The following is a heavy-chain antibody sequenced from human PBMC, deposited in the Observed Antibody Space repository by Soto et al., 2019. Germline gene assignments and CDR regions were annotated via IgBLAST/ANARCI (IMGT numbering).Heavy chain of an antibody. V-gene: IGHV4-39*01. CDR3: ATSQKGYNWNYFDH. CDR2: VFYTGFT. Sequence: SETLSLTCTVSGASISGSYYYWAWLRQPPGKGPEWIGSVFYTGFTSYNPSLESRVSVSVDTSKSQFSLKLSAVTAADTAVYYCATSQKGYNWNYFDHWGQGALVTV. CDR1: GASISGSYYY. J-gene: IGHJ4*02. D-gene: IGHD1-20*01.